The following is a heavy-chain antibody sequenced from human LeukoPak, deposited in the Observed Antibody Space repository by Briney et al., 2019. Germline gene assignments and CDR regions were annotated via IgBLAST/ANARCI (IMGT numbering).Heavy chain of an antibody. V-gene: IGHV3-73*01. CDR3: TLNYDYSSSWIGTENWFDP. CDR1: GFTFSGSA. D-gene: IGHD6-13*01. CDR2: IRSKANSYAT. J-gene: IGHJ5*02. Sequence: GGSLKLSCAASGFTFSGSAMHWVRQASGKGLEWVGRIRSKANSYATAYAASVKGRFTISRDDSKNTAYLQMNSLKTEDTAVYYCTLNYDYSSSWIGTENWFDPWGQGTLVTVSS.